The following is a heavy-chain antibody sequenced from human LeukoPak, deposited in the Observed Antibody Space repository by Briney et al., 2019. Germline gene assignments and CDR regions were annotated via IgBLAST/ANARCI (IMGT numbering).Heavy chain of an antibody. D-gene: IGHD2-8*02. CDR1: GFPFTSGFTFSDYY. V-gene: IGHV3-11*06. CDR2: ISSTSAYT. CDR3: ARGGTGAFDY. J-gene: IGHJ4*02. Sequence: GSLRLSCAASGFPFTSGFTFSDYYMSWIRQAPGKGLEWVSYISSTSAYTSYADSVKGRFTISRDNANNSLFLQMNGLRAEDTAIYYCARGGTGAFDYWGQGTLVTVSS.